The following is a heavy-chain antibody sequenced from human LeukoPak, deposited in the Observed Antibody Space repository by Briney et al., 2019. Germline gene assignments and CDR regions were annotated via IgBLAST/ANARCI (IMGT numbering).Heavy chain of an antibody. V-gene: IGHV1-46*01. CDR2: INPSGGST. J-gene: IGHJ4*02. Sequence: ASVKVSCKASGYTFTSYYMHWVRQAPGQGLEWMGIINPSGGSTSYAQKFQGRVTMTRDMSTSTVYMELSSLRAEDTAVYYCARSPRYCSGGSCYSGGDYWGQGTLVTVSS. CDR1: GYTFTSYY. CDR3: ARSPRYCSGGSCYSGGDY. D-gene: IGHD2-15*01.